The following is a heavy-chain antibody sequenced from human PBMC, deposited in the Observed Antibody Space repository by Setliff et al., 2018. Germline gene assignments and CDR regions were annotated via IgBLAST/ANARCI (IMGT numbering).Heavy chain of an antibody. Sequence: SVKVSCKASGGTFSSYGISWVRQAPGQGLEWLGGTIPNFGTTNYAQEFQGRVTIITDESTSTAYMELSSLRFEDTAVYYCARSPPTVVVTAIQAIFDYWGQGTLVTVSS. CDR2: TIPNFGTT. J-gene: IGHJ4*02. V-gene: IGHV1-69*05. D-gene: IGHD2-21*02. CDR1: GGTFSSYG. CDR3: ARSPPTVVVTAIQAIFDY.